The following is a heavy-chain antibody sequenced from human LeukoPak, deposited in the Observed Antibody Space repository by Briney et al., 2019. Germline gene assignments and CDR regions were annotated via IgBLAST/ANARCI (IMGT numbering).Heavy chain of an antibody. D-gene: IGHD3-10*01. J-gene: IGHJ4*02. CDR3: ARGGRITMVRGVIYYFDY. V-gene: IGHV1-8*01. CDR2: MNPNSGNT. CDR1: GYIFTSYD. Sequence: ASVKVSCKASGYIFTSYDINWVRQPTGQGLEWMGWMNPNSGNTGYAQKFQGRVTMTRNTSISTAYMELSSLRSEDTAVYYWARGGRITMVRGVIYYFDYWGQGTLVTVSS.